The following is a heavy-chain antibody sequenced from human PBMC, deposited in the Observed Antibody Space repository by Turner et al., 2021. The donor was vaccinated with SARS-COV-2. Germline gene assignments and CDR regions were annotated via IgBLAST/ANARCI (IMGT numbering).Heavy chain of an antibody. CDR3: ATAPANYYDSSGSKGFYYYYYGMDV. J-gene: IGHJ6*02. D-gene: IGHD3-22*01. CDR1: GYTLIELS. CDR2: FDPEDGET. V-gene: IGHV1-24*01. Sequence: QVQLVQSGAEVKKPGASVKVTCKVSGYTLIELSMHWVRQAPGKGLEWMGGFDPEDGETFYAQKFQGRVTMTEDTSTDTAYMELSSLRSEDTAVYYCATAPANYYDSSGSKGFYYYYYGMDVWGQGTTVTVSS.